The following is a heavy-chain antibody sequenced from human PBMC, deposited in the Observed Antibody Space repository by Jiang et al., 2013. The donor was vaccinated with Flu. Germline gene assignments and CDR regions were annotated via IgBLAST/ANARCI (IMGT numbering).Heavy chain of an antibody. V-gene: IGHV1-18*04. CDR2: VSAYNGNT. CDR1: GYTFTSYG. D-gene: IGHD1-1*01. CDR3: ARAILGTASYFDY. Sequence: SCKPSGYTFTSYGISWVRQAPGQGLEWMGWVSAYNGNTIYAQKFQGRVSMTTDTSTSTAYMELRSLTSDDTAVYYCARAILGTASYFDYWGQGTLVTVSS. J-gene: IGHJ4*02.